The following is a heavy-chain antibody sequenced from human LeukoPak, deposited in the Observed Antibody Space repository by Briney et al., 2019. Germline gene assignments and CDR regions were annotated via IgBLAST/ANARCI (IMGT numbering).Heavy chain of an antibody. Sequence: SETLSLTCTVSGGSISSSSYYWGWIRQPPGKGLEWIGSIYYSGGTYYNPSLKSRVTISVDTSKNQFSLKLSSVTAADTAVYYCARHWSASWGRYNWFDPWGQGTLVTVSS. D-gene: IGHD3-3*01. J-gene: IGHJ5*02. CDR3: ARHWSASWGRYNWFDP. CDR1: GGSISSSSYY. CDR2: IYYSGGT. V-gene: IGHV4-39*01.